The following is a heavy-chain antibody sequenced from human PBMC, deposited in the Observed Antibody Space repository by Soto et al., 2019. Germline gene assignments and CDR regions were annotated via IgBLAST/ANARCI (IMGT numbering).Heavy chain of an antibody. J-gene: IGHJ4*02. CDR3: ARGLAPYYFDY. V-gene: IGHV1-3*01. D-gene: IGHD6-19*01. CDR2: INAGNGNT. CDR1: GYTFTSYA. Sequence: QVQLVQSGAEVKKPGASVKVSCKASGYTFTSYAMHWVRQAPGQRLEWMGWINAGNGNTKYSQKFQGRVTITRDTTASTTYTELTSLRSEHTAVYYCARGLAPYYFDYWGQGTLVTVSS.